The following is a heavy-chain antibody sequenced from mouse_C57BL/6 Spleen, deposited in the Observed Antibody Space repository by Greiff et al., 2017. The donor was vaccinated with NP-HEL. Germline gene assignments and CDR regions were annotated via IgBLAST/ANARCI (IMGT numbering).Heavy chain of an antibody. Sequence: VQLQQSGAELVKPGASVKMSCKASGYTFTSYWITWVKQRPGQGLEWIGDIYPGSGSTNYNEKFKSKATLTVDTSSSTAYMQLSSLTSEDSAVYYCARSRTTVVLNEAMDYWGQGTSVTVSS. J-gene: IGHJ4*01. V-gene: IGHV1-55*01. CDR1: GYTFTSYW. D-gene: IGHD1-1*01. CDR2: IYPGSGST. CDR3: ARSRTTVVLNEAMDY.